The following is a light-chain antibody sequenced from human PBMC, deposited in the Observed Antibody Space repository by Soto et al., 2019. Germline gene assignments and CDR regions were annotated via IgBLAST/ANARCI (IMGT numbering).Light chain of an antibody. CDR1: QCFXSH. CDR2: GES. J-gene: IGKJ1*01. V-gene: IGKV3-15*01. CDR3: QQYNNGPTEP. Sequence: IALTQSAATLSLSPGEGATLSCRASQCFXSHFAWYIQKPGQAPRLLIXGESTRGTGIPARFSGSGSGTEFTLTISSLKSEYFAFSYCQQYNNGPTEPFGQGTKVDIK.